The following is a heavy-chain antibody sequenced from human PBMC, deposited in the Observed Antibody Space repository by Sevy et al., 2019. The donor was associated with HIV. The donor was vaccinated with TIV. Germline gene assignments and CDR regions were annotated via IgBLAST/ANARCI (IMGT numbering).Heavy chain of an antibody. D-gene: IGHD1-1*01. CDR3: ALERLSSDVAEYFQN. J-gene: IGHJ1*01. CDR2: VSYDGSNT. CDR1: GFTFRSFS. Sequence: LSLTCAASGFTFRSFSMHWVRQAPGKWLEWVTTVSYDGSNTYYADSVKGRFAVFRDNSRNLLNLQMNNLRPEDTAVYYCALERLSSDVAEYFQNWGQGTPVTVSS. V-gene: IGHV3-30*09.